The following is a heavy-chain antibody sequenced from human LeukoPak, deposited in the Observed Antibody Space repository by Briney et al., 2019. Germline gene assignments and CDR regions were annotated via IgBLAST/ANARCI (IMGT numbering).Heavy chain of an antibody. J-gene: IGHJ4*02. CDR3: ARAPWGDFDY. CDR2: IYYRGNT. CDR1: GGSISGSSYY. D-gene: IGHD3-16*01. Sequence: PSETLSLTCTVSGGSISGSSYYWGWIRQPPGRGLEWIGTIYYRGNTYYNPSLKSRVSISVDTSKNQFSLKLSSVTAADTAVYYCARAPWGDFDYWGQGTLVTVSS. V-gene: IGHV4-39*07.